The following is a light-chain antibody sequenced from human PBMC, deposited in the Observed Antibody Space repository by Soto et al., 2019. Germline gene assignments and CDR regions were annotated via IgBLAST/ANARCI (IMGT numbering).Light chain of an antibody. CDR2: EVI. Sequence: QSVLTQPASVSGSPGQSITISCTGTSSDVGSYNLVSWYQQHPGKDPKLVIYEVIKRPSGVSNRFSGSQSGNTASLTISRLQAEDEADYYCCSYAGGYTIYVFGTGTKLTVL. J-gene: IGLJ1*01. CDR3: CSYAGGYTIYV. CDR1: SSDVGSYNL. V-gene: IGLV2-23*02.